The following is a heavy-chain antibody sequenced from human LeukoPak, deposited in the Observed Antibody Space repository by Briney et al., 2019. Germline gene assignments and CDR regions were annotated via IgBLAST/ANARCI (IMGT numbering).Heavy chain of an antibody. CDR3: ATYLYYDFWSGYFN. V-gene: IGHV1-24*01. CDR1: GYTLTELS. CDR2: FDSEDGET. D-gene: IGHD3-3*01. Sequence: ASVKVSCKVSGYTLTELSMHWVRQAPGKGLEWMGGFDSEDGETIYAQKFQGRVTMTEDTSTDTAYMELSSLRSEDTAVYYCATYLYYDFWSGYFNWGQGTLVTVSS. J-gene: IGHJ4*02.